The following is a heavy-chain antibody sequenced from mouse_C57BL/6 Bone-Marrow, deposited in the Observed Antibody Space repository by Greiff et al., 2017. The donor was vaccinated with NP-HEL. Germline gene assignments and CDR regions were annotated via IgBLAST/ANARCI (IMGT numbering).Heavy chain of an antibody. J-gene: IGHJ4*01. Sequence: QVQLQQPGAELVKPGASVKMSCKASGYTFTSYWITWVKQRPGQGLEWIGDIYPGSGSTNYNEKFKGKATRTVDTSSSTAYMQLSSLTSEDSTVYYCAREWYHYAMDYWGQGTAVTVSS. CDR2: IYPGSGST. V-gene: IGHV1-55*01. D-gene: IGHD2-1*01. CDR3: AREWYHYAMDY. CDR1: GYTFTSYW.